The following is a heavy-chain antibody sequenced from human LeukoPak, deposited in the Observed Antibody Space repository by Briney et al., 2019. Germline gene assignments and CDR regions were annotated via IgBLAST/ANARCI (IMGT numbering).Heavy chain of an antibody. CDR1: EFTFSRYA. CDR3: AKHLGSHSFLFYYMDV. CDR2: LSGSCTAT. J-gene: IGHJ6*03. Sequence: GGSLRLSCEASEFTFSRYAMSWIRQAPGTGLEWVSTLSGSCTATYYADSVKGRFTTSRDNSKDTLYLQMDNLRADDTAVYYCAKHLGSHSFLFYYMDVWGKGTSVIVSS. V-gene: IGHV3-23*01. D-gene: IGHD2-21*01.